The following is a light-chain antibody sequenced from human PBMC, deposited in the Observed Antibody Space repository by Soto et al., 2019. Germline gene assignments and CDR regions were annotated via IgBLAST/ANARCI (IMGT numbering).Light chain of an antibody. CDR3: CSYAGSSTWVV. V-gene: IGLV2-23*01. CDR2: EGS. Sequence: QSALTPPASVSGSPGQSITISCTGTSSDVGSYNLVSWYQQHPGKAPKLMIYEGSKRPSGVSNRFSGSKSGNTASLTISGLQAEDEADYYCCSYAGSSTWVVFGGGTKLTVL. CDR1: SSDVGSYNL. J-gene: IGLJ2*01.